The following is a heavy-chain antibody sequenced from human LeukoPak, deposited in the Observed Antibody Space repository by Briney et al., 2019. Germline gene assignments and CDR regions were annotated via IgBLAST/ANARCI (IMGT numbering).Heavy chain of an antibody. V-gene: IGHV3-66*01. CDR1: GFTVSSNY. D-gene: IGHD2-2*01. J-gene: IGHJ4*02. CDR3: AAWGYQLLSGRLRHYFDY. Sequence: GGSLRLSCAASGFTVSSNYMSWVRQAPGKGLEWVSVIYSGGSTYYADSVKGRFTISRDNSKNTLYLQMNSLRAEDTAVYYCAAWGYQLLSGRLRHYFDYWGQGTLVTVSS. CDR2: IYSGGST.